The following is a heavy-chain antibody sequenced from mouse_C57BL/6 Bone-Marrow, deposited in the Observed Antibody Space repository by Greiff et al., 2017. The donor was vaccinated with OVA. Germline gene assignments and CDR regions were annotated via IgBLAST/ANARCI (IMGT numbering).Heavy chain of an antibody. Sequence: QVQLQQSGAELVRPGTSVKVSCKASGYAFTNYLIEWVKQRPGQGLEWIGVINPGSGGTNYNEKFKGKATLTADKSSSTAYMQLSSLTSEDSAVYFGDKLGLLCRYAMDYWGQGTSVTVSS. CDR2: INPGSGGT. CDR1: GYAFTNYL. D-gene: IGHD1-1*02. V-gene: IGHV1-54*01. J-gene: IGHJ4*01. CDR3: DKLGLLCRYAMDY.